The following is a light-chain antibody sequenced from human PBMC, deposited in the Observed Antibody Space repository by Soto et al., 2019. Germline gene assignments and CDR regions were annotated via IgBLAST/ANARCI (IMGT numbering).Light chain of an antibody. CDR3: QKLDNFPLT. V-gene: IGKV1-39*01. Sequence: DIQMTQSPSSLSAPVGYIVTITCRASQSISSYLNWYQQKPGKAPKLLIYAASSLQSGVPSRFSGSGSGTEFTLTISSLQPEDFASYYCQKLDNFPLTFGQGTRLEI. J-gene: IGKJ5*01. CDR1: QSISSY. CDR2: AAS.